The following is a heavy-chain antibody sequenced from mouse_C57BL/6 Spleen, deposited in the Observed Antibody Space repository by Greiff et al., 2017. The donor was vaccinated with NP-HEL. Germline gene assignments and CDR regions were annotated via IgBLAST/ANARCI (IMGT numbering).Heavy chain of an antibody. CDR2: IYPGSGNT. V-gene: IGHV1-66*01. J-gene: IGHJ2*01. D-gene: IGHD2-5*01. CDR3: ARGVYSNYVDYFDY. Sequence: VQLQQSGPELVKPGASVKISCKASGYSFTSYYIHWVKQRPGQGLEWIGWIYPGSGNTKYNEKFKGKATLTADTSSSTAYMQLSSLTSEDSAVYYCARGVYSNYVDYFDYWGQGTTLTVSS. CDR1: GYSFTSYY.